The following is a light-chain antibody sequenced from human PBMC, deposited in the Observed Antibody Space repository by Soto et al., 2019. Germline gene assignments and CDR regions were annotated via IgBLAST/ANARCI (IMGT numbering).Light chain of an antibody. J-gene: IGLJ3*02. V-gene: IGLV2-11*01. Sequence: QSVLTQPRSVSGSPGQSVTIASTGNSSDVSDYNYVSWYQQHPGKAPKLMIYDVSKWPSGVPDRFSGSKSGNTASLTISGLQAEDEADYYCCSYAGMSTWVFGGGTKVTVL. CDR3: CSYAGMSTWV. CDR1: SSDVSDYNY. CDR2: DVS.